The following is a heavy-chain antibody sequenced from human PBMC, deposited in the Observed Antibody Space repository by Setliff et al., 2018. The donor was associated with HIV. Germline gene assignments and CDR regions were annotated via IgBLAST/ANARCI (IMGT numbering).Heavy chain of an antibody. CDR1: DYTFTNYG. D-gene: IGHD3-3*01. CDR2: ISAYNGNT. CDR3: ARQFLDWSNDYYSRYYMDV. Sequence: ASVKVSCKTSDYTFTNYGIYWVRQAPGQGLEWMGWISAYNGNTHYAQRLQGRVTMTTDTSTRTAYMELRSLRSDDTAVYYCARQFLDWSNDYYSRYYMDVWGKGTTVTVSS. V-gene: IGHV1-18*01. J-gene: IGHJ6*03.